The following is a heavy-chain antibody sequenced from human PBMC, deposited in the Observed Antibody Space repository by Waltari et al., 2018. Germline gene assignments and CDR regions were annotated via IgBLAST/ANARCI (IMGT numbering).Heavy chain of an antibody. D-gene: IGHD6-13*01. J-gene: IGHJ5*02. Sequence: QVQLQESGPGLVKPSETLSLTCAVSGYSISSGYYWGWIRQPPGKGLEWIGSIYHSGSTYYNPSLKSRVTISVDTSKNQFSLKLSSVTAADTAVYYCVRHTRQQQPPEDWFDPWGQGTLVTVSS. CDR2: IYHSGST. V-gene: IGHV4-38-2*01. CDR3: VRHTRQQQPPEDWFDP. CDR1: GYSISSGYY.